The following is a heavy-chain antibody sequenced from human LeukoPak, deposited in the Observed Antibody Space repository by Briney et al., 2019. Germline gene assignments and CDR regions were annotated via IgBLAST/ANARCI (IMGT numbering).Heavy chain of an antibody. CDR2: IYNGVNT. CDR3: ARSRAFNSGAFDP. J-gene: IGHJ5*02. D-gene: IGHD1-26*01. CDR1: GASVSSASY. Sequence: SETLSLTCSVSGASVSSASYWTWIRQPPGKGVEWIAHIYNGVNTNYNPSLKSRVTISVDTSKNQFSLRLNSVTAADTAVYYCARSRAFNSGAFDPWGQGSLVTVSS. V-gene: IGHV4-61*01.